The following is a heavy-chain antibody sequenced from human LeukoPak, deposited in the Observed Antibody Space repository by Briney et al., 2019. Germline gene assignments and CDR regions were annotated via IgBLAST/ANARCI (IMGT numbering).Heavy chain of an antibody. V-gene: IGHV3-23*01. CDR2: TSGSGGST. D-gene: IGHD2-21*02. Sequence: GGSLRLSCAASGFTFSSYAMSWVRQAPGKGLEWVSATSGSGGSTYYADSVKGRFTISRDNSKNTLYLQMNGLRAEDTAVYYCAKDTPTPPYCGGDCYSGEYFDYWGQGTLVTVSS. CDR3: AKDTPTPPYCGGDCYSGEYFDY. CDR1: GFTFSSYA. J-gene: IGHJ4*02.